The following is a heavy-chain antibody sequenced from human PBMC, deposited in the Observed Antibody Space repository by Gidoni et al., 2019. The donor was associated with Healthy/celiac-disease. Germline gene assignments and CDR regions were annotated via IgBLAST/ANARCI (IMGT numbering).Heavy chain of an antibody. V-gene: IGHV5-10-1*03. CDR1: GYSLTSYC. Sequence: EVQLVQSGAAVKKPGASLRISCKGSGYSLTSYCISRVRQMPGKGLEWMGRIDPSDSYTNYSPSFQGHVTISADKSISTAYLQWSSLKASDTAMYYCASSPGVDTAMPRGYYYYGMDVWGQGTTVTVSS. J-gene: IGHJ6*02. CDR2: IDPSDSYT. CDR3: ASSPGVDTAMPRGYYYYGMDV. D-gene: IGHD5-18*01.